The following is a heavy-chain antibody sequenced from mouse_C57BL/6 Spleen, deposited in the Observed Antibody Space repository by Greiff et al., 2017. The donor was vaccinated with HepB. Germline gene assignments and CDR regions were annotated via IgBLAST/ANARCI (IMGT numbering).Heavy chain of an antibody. CDR3: AREKGGDFDY. Sequence: EVKVVESEGGLVQPGSSMKLSCTASGFTFSDYYMAWVRQVPEKGLEWVANINYDGSSTYYLDSLKSRFIISRDNAKNIVYLQMSSLKSEDTATYYCAREKGGDFDYWGQGTTLTVSS. J-gene: IGHJ2*01. CDR1: GFTFSDYY. V-gene: IGHV5-16*01. CDR2: INYDGSST.